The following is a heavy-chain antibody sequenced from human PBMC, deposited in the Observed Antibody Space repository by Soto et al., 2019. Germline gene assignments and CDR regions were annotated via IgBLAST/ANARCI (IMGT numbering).Heavy chain of an antibody. CDR3: ARRRSGSWYISYYYYGMDV. CDR1: GYTLTTYG. V-gene: IGHV1-3*01. Sequence: ASVKVSCKAAGYTLTTYGVSWVRQAPGQRLEWMGWINAGNGNTKYSQKFQGRVTITRDTSASTAYMELSSLRSEDTAVYYCARRRSGSWYISYYYYGMDVWGQGTTVTVSS. CDR2: INAGNGNT. D-gene: IGHD6-13*01. J-gene: IGHJ6*02.